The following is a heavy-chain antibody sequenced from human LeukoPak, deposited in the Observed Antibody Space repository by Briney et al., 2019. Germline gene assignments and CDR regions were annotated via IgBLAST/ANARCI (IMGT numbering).Heavy chain of an antibody. Sequence: SQTLSLTCTVSGGSISSGGYYWSWIRQPPGKGLEWIGYIYHSGSTYYNPSLKSRVTISADRSKNQFSLKLSSVTAADTAVYYCAREAVGATRDDYWGQGTLVTVSS. J-gene: IGHJ4*02. CDR2: IYHSGST. CDR1: GGSISSGGYY. V-gene: IGHV4-30-2*01. D-gene: IGHD1-26*01. CDR3: AREAVGATRDDY.